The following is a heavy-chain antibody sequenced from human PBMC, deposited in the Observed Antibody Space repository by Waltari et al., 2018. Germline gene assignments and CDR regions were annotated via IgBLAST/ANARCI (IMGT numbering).Heavy chain of an antibody. Sequence: EVQLVQSGAGVKKPGATVKIPCKASGYTFIDYFMHWVQQAPGKGLEWVGRIDPEDGETVYAEKFQGRVTITADTSTDTSYLELSSLRSDDTAVYYCAPLPGGSGQTFDYWGQGTLLTVSS. CDR1: GYTFIDYF. V-gene: IGHV1-69-2*01. D-gene: IGHD3-10*01. J-gene: IGHJ4*02. CDR2: IDPEDGET. CDR3: APLPGGSGQTFDY.